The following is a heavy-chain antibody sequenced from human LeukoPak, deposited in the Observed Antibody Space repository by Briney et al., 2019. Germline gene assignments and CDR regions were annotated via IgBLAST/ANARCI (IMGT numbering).Heavy chain of an antibody. Sequence: PGGSLRLSCVASGFTFETSTMNWVRQAPGKGLEWISSIGATGRDTYYAGSVRGRFTISRDNAKNSLFLQMNSLRIEDTAVYYCVRGDTRDYCGQGTLLTVSS. CDR2: IGATGRDT. J-gene: IGHJ4*02. D-gene: IGHD2-2*01. CDR1: GFTFETST. CDR3: VRGDTRDY. V-gene: IGHV3-21*01.